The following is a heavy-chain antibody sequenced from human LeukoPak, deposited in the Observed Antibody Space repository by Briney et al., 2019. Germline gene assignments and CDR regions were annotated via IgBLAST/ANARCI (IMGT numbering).Heavy chain of an antibody. J-gene: IGHJ4*02. V-gene: IGHV3-30*04. D-gene: IGHD5-24*01. CDR2: VAYDGTHT. CDR3: ARDATTDGYNYDYFDY. CDR1: GFRFSNYA. Sequence: GLSLRLSCAASGFRFSNYAMAWVRQAPGKGLEWVAVVAYDGTHTNYADSVKGRFTISRDNSKYTLYLQVSSLTPDDTAVYYCARDATTDGYNYDYFDYWGQGTLVTVSS.